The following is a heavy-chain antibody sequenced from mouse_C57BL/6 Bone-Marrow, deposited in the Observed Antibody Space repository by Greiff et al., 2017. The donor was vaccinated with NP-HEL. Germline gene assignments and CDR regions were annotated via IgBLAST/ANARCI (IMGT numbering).Heavy chain of an antibody. V-gene: IGHV8-8*01. CDR2: IWWDDDK. J-gene: IGHJ4*01. CDR3: PLYGILYYYAMDY. D-gene: IGHD2-10*02. Sequence: QVTLKVSGPGILQPSQTLSLTCSFSGFSLRTFGMGVGWIRQPSGKGLEWLAHIWWDDDKYYNPALKSRLTISKDTSKNQVFLKSANVDTADTATYYSPLYGILYYYAMDYWGQGTSVTVSS. CDR1: GFSLRTFGMG.